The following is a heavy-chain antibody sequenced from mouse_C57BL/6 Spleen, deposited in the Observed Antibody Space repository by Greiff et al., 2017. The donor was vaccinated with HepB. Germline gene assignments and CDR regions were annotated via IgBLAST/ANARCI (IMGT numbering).Heavy chain of an antibody. J-gene: IGHJ3*01. Sequence: EVKLQQSGPELVKPGASVKISCKASGYTFTDYYMNWVKQSHGKSLEWIGDINPNNGGTSYNQKFKGKATLTVDKSSSTAYMELRSLTSEDSAVYYCARGGTWAWFAYWGQGTLVTVSA. CDR1: GYTFTDYY. CDR2: INPNNGGT. D-gene: IGHD4-1*01. V-gene: IGHV1-26*01. CDR3: ARGGTWAWFAY.